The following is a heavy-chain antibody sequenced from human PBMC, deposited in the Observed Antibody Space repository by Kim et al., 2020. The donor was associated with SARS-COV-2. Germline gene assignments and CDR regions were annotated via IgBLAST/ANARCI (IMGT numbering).Heavy chain of an antibody. V-gene: IGHV3-48*02. D-gene: IGHD5-18*01. J-gene: IGHJ6*01. CDR3: ARDHKGYSYGPKTYYYGMD. Sequence: LSLTCAASGFTFSSYSMNWVRQAPGKGLEWVSYISSSSTIYYADSVKGRFTISRDNAKNSLYLQMNSLRDEDTAVYYCARDHKGYSYGPKTYYYGMD. CDR1: GFTFSSYS. CDR2: ISSSSTI.